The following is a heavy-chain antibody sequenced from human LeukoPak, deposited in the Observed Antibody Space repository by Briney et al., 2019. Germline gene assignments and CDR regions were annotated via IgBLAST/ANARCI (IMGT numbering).Heavy chain of an antibody. CDR2: IKEDGSEK. J-gene: IGHJ4*02. CDR1: GFTFGNYG. CDR3: ARGNPAGSVDY. D-gene: IGHD2-8*02. Sequence: PGGSLRLSCAVSGFTFGNYGMHWVRQAPGKGLEWVANIKEDGSEKYYVDSVKGRFTISRDNAKNSLYLQMNTLRAEDTAAYYCARGNPAGSVDYWGQGTLVTVSS. V-gene: IGHV3-7*01.